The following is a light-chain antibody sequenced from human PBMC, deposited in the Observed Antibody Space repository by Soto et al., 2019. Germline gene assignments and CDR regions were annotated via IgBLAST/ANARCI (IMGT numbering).Light chain of an antibody. CDR2: SNN. V-gene: IGLV1-44*01. Sequence: QSAVTQPPSASGTPGQRVTIPCSGSNSNIGSNTVNWYQQLPGAAPKLLIYSNNQRPSGVPDRFSGSKSGTSASLAITGLQSEDEADYYCAGWDDRLNGVVFGGGTQLTVL. J-gene: IGLJ2*01. CDR1: NSNIGSNT. CDR3: AGWDDRLNGVV.